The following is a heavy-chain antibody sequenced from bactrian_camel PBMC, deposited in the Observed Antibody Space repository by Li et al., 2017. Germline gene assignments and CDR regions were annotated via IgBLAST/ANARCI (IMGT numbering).Heavy chain of an antibody. J-gene: IGHJ4*01. V-gene: IGHV3S10*01. Sequence: VQLVESGGGSVEAGGSLTLTCVASGYTFGSYAMSWVRQAHGKSRKLVARLDTMGPVKYMDSVKGRFTISQDIAKKTVYLQMNNVNPEDTATYFCNMVITRDVQVRRGMDIPYACYAGFPVTPYWGQGTQVTVS. CDR1: GYTFGSYA. CDR2: LDTMGPV. CDR3: NMVITRDVQVRRGMDIPYACYAGFPVTPY. D-gene: IGHD3*01.